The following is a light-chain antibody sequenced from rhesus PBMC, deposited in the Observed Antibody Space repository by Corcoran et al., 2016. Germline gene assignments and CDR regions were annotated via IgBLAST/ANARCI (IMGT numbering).Light chain of an antibody. V-gene: IGLV2-32*02. CDR1: SSDIGCYKF. CDR2: EVS. CDR3: ISYAGSNTFI. Sequence: QAALTQPRSVSGSPGQSVTISCTGTSSDIGCYKFVSWYQQHPGTAPKLMIYEVSKRPSGVSDRFSGSKSGNTASLTISGLQADDEADYYCISYAGSNTFIFGSGTRLTVL. J-gene: IGLJ1*01.